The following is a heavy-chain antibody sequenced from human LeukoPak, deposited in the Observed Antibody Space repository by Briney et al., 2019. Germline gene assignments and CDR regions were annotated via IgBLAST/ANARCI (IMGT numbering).Heavy chain of an antibody. CDR1: GGSISSYY. D-gene: IGHD3-16*01. V-gene: IGHV4-59*01. J-gene: IGHJ3*02. Sequence: SETLSLTCTVSGGSISSYYWSWIRQPPGKGLEWIGYIYYSGSTNYNPSLKSRVTISVDTSKNQFSLKLSSVTAADTAVYYCARGRDYVWGSYAFDIWGQGAMVTVSS. CDR2: IYYSGST. CDR3: ARGRDYVWGSYAFDI.